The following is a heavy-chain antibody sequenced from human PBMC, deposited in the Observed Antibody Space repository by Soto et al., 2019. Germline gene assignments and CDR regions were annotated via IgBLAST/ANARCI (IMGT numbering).Heavy chain of an antibody. CDR1: GGSISSGDYY. V-gene: IGHV4-30-4*01. J-gene: IGHJ4*02. CDR2: IHYSGST. CDR3: ASRGGYSLYFDY. Sequence: PSETLSLTCTVSGGSISSGDYYWSWLRQPPGKGLEWIAYIHYSGSTYYDPSLKGPVTISVDTSKNQFSLKLSSVTAADTAVYYCASRGGYSLYFDYWGQGTLVTVSS. D-gene: IGHD5-18*01.